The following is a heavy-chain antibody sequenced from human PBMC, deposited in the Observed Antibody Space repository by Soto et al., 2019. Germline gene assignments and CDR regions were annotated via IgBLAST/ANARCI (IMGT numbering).Heavy chain of an antibody. CDR3: AKAASIYRGVKSGFDI. CDR2: IKQDGSEK. J-gene: IGHJ3*02. CDR1: GFTFSSYW. V-gene: IGHV3-7*03. D-gene: IGHD3-10*01. Sequence: PGGSLRLSCAASGFTFSSYWMSWVRQAPGKGLEWVANIKQDGSEKYYADSVKGGFTISRDNAKNSLYLQMNSLRTEDTALYYCAKAASIYRGVKSGFDIWGQGTMVTVSS.